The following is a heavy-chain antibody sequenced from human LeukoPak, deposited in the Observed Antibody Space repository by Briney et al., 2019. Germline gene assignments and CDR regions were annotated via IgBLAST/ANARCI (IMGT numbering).Heavy chain of an antibody. Sequence: SVKVSCKASGGTFSSYAISWVRQAPGQGLEWMGGIIPIFGTANYAQKFQGRVTITADKSTSTAYMELSSLRSEDTAVYYCASAGDIVVVVAATRKGTAFDIWGQGTMVTVSS. D-gene: IGHD2-15*01. J-gene: IGHJ3*02. CDR2: IIPIFGTA. CDR3: ASAGDIVVVVAATRKGTAFDI. V-gene: IGHV1-69*06. CDR1: GGTFSSYA.